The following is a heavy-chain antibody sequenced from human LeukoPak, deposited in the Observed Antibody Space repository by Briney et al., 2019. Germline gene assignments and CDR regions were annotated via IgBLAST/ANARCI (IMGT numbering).Heavy chain of an antibody. V-gene: IGHV3-7*01. CDR2: IRQDGSEK. Sequence: GGSLRLSCEVSGFTFTDYWMNWVRQAPGKGPEWVASIRQDGSEKTYVDSVKGRFTISRDNTKNSLSLQLNGLRAEDTAVYYCAREGPAAEIHLDLWGQRTLVTVSS. D-gene: IGHD6-25*01. CDR3: AREGPAAEIHLDL. CDR1: GFTFTDYW. J-gene: IGHJ4*01.